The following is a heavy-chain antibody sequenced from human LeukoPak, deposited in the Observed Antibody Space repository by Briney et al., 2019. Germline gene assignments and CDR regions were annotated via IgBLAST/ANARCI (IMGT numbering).Heavy chain of an antibody. Sequence: GGSLRLSCAASGFTFSDYYVSWIRQAPGKGLEWVSYISSSGSTIYYADSVKGRFTISRDNSKNTLYLQMSSLRAEDTAVYYCAKTMYYHDSSGYGLLNYWGQGTLVTVSS. CDR1: GFTFSDYY. CDR2: ISSSGSTI. V-gene: IGHV3-11*01. D-gene: IGHD3-22*01. CDR3: AKTMYYHDSSGYGLLNY. J-gene: IGHJ4*02.